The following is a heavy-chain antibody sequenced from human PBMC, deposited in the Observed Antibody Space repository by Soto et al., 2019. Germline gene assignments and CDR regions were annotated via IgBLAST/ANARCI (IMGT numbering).Heavy chain of an antibody. CDR2: IYYSGST. J-gene: IGHJ6*02. CDR1: GCSISSYY. CDR3: ARVNHDYGDYSYYYGMDV. V-gene: IGHV4-59*01. Sequence: SETLSLACTVSGCSISSYYWSWIRQPPGKGLEWIGYIYYSGSTNYNPSLKSRVTISVDTSKNQFSLKLSSVTAADTAVYYCARVNHDYGDYSYYYGMDVWGQGTTVTVSS. D-gene: IGHD4-17*01.